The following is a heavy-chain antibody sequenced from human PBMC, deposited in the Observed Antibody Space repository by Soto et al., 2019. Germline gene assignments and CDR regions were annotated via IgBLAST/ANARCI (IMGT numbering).Heavy chain of an antibody. CDR2: IYYTGST. CDR3: ARDLTRVTIAGFDP. V-gene: IGHV4-59*01. CDR1: GGSISSYY. J-gene: IGHJ5*02. D-gene: IGHD6-13*01. Sequence: QVQLQESGPGLVKPSETLSLTCTVSGGSISSYYWNWIRQSPGKGLEWIGNIYYTGSTNYNPSLNSRVTMSIATSKNQFSLKLSSVTAVDTAVYYCARDLTRVTIAGFDPWGQGALVTVSS.